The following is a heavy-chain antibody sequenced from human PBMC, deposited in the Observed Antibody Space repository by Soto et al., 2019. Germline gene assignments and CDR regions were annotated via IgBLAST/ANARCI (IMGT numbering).Heavy chain of an antibody. J-gene: IGHJ4*02. CDR2: IIPILVIA. CDR1: GGTFSSYT. CDR3: ASAARKCSRSLLTALAY. Sequence: QVQLVKSGAEVKKPGSSVKVSCKASGGTFSSYTISWVRQAPGQGLEWMGRIIPILVIATYVQKFQGRVTITADKSTSQAHMEMSNKSSEDTAVYYCASAARKCSRSLLTALAYRGQRTLVTDAS. V-gene: IGHV1-69*02. D-gene: IGHD3-10*02.